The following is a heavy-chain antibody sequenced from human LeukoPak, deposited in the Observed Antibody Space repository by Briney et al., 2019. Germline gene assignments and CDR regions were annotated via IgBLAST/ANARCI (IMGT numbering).Heavy chain of an antibody. CDR1: GFTFTNYA. CDR3: AKDHYYGSGSPN. Sequence: GGSLRLSCAASGFTFTNYAIHWVRQAPGQGLEWITVISDTGYNQDYADAVKGRFTFSRDNAKNTLYLQMNSLRAEDTAVYYCAKDHYYGSGSPNWGQGTLVTVSS. J-gene: IGHJ4*02. V-gene: IGHV3-30-3*01. CDR2: ISDTGYNQ. D-gene: IGHD3-10*01.